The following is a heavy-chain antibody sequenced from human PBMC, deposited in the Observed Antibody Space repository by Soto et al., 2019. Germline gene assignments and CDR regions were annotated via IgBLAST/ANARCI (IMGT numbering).Heavy chain of an antibody. D-gene: IGHD6-13*01. CDR1: GFSFSDYE. Sequence: EVQLVESGGGLAQPGGSLRLSCVASGFSFSDYEMNWVRQAPGKGLEWVAYISSGGSTIHYADSVRGRFTVSRDNARNSLYQQMNTLSVEDTALYYCARDRAAGGYWGQGTLVTVSS. CDR3: ARDRAAGGY. CDR2: ISSGGSTI. J-gene: IGHJ4*02. V-gene: IGHV3-48*03.